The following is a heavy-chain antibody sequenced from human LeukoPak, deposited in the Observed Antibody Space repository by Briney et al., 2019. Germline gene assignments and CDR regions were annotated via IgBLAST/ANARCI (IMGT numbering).Heavy chain of an antibody. D-gene: IGHD2-15*01. CDR2: ISSSSSYI. J-gene: IGHJ6*02. Sequence: GGSLRLSCAASGFSFSSYAMSWVRQAPGKGLEWVSSISSSSSYIYYADSVKGRFTISRDNAKNSLYLQMNSLRAEDTAVYYCARDREVGCSGGSCYYGMDVWSQGTTVTVSS. V-gene: IGHV3-21*01. CDR3: ARDREVGCSGGSCYYGMDV. CDR1: GFSFSSYA.